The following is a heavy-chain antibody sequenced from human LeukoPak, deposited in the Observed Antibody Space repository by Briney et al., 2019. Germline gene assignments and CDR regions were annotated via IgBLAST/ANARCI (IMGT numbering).Heavy chain of an antibody. V-gene: IGHV3-21*01. CDR1: GFTFSSYS. Sequence: GGSLRLSCAASGFTFSSYSMNWIRQAPGKGLEWVSSISSSSSYIYYADSVKGRFTISRDNAKNSLYLQMNSLRAEDTAVYYCARERSYYYYYMDVWGKGTTVTVSS. J-gene: IGHJ6*03. CDR2: ISSSSSYI. CDR3: ARERSYYYYYMDV.